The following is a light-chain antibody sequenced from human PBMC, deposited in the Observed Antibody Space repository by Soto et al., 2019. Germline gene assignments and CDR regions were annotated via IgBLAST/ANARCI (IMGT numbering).Light chain of an antibody. CDR3: QQYQSWPLT. V-gene: IGKV3-15*01. J-gene: IGKJ4*01. Sequence: ETEMTQSPATLSVSPGEGATLSCGASQSVSTNLAWYQQKPGQAPRLLLFGASTRATGIPARFSGSGSGTDFTLTISNLQSEDFAVYYCQQYQSWPLTFGGGTKVELK. CDR1: QSVSTN. CDR2: GAS.